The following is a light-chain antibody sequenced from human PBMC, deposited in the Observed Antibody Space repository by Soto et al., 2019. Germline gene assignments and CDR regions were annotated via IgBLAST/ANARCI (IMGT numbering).Light chain of an antibody. CDR2: KAS. CDR1: QTISSW. J-gene: IGKJ1*01. CDR3: QQYSTSSGT. Sequence: MAESGSTVDLCGGRSITITCRARQTISSWSAWYQQKPENAHNLLIYKASSLESGVPPRFSGSGSGKDIRLTISSLPSDYSATHYYQQYSTSSGTFGQGTKVDIK. V-gene: IGKV1-5*03.